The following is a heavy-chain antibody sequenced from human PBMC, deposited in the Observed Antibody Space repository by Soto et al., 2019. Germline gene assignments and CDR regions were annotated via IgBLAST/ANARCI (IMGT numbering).Heavy chain of an antibody. CDR1: GGTFSSYA. Sequence: QVQLVQSGAEVKKPGSSVKVSCKASGGTFSSYAISWVRQAPGQGLEWMGGIIPIFGTANYAQKFQGRVTITADESTSTAYMELSSLRSEDTAVYYCARDPPGWHSSSAYYYYGMDVWGQGTTVTVSS. CDR2: IIPIFGTA. J-gene: IGHJ6*02. D-gene: IGHD6-6*01. V-gene: IGHV1-69*01. CDR3: ARDPPGWHSSSAYYYYGMDV.